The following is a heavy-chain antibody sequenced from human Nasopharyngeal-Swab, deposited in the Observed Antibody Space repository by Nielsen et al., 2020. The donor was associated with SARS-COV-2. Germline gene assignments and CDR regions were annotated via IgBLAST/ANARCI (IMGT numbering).Heavy chain of an antibody. CDR3: ARGPHGSSSFDY. Sequence: ESLKISCAGSGFTFRSYAMSWVRQPPGKGLEWFGEINYNGSYNYNPSLKSRVTISVDTSKNQSSLRLSSVTAADTAVYYCARGPHGSSSFDYWGQGTLVTVSS. CDR1: GFTFRSYA. D-gene: IGHD6-6*01. V-gene: IGHV4-34*01. J-gene: IGHJ4*02. CDR2: INYNGSY.